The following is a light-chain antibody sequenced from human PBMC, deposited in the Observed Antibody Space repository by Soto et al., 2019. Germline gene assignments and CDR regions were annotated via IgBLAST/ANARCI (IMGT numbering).Light chain of an antibody. J-gene: IGKJ2*01. Sequence: EVVLTQSPATLSLFPGERATLSCRASQSVSSYLAWYQQKPGQAPRVVIYDASNRATGIPARFSGSGSGTDFTLTISSLDPEDFAVYYCQQRSNWPYTCGQGTKLEIK. CDR3: QQRSNWPYT. V-gene: IGKV3-11*01. CDR2: DAS. CDR1: QSVSSY.